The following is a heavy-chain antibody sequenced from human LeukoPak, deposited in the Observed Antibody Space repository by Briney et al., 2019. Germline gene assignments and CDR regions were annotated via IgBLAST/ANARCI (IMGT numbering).Heavy chain of an antibody. CDR1: GFSLTSTGMC. J-gene: IGHJ5*02. CDR2: IDWDDDK. CDR3: ARIGLNYDGSGSIDP. Sequence: SGPTLVNPTQTLTLTCTFSGFSLTSTGMCVTWIRQPPGKALEWLARIDWDDDKYFSTSLKTRLTISKDTSKNQVVLTMTDMDPVDTATYYCARIGLNYDGSGSIDPWGQGTLVTVSS. D-gene: IGHD3-10*01. V-gene: IGHV2-70*11.